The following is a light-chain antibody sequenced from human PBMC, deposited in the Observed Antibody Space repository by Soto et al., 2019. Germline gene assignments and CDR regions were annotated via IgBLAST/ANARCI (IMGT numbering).Light chain of an antibody. CDR2: RNS. J-gene: IGLJ2*01. V-gene: IGLV1-47*01. Sequence: QSVLTQPPSASGTPGQRVTISCAGISSNIGSNYVYWYQQLPGTVPQLLIYRNSERPSGVPDRFSGSKSGTSASLAISGLRSEDEADYYCSAWDDSLSGVVFGGGTQLTVL. CDR3: SAWDDSLSGVV. CDR1: SSNIGSNY.